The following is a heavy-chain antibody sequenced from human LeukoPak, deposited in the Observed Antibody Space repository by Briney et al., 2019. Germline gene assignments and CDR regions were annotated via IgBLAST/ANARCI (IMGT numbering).Heavy chain of an antibody. D-gene: IGHD5-18*01. CDR3: ARVYSYGYDPYYYYYMDV. V-gene: IGHV4-39*07. Sequence: SETLSLTCTVSGGSISSSSYYWGWIRQPPGKGLEWIGEINHSGSTNYNPSLKSRVTISVDTSKNQFSLKLSSVTAADTAVYYCARVYSYGYDPYYYYYMDVWGKGTTVTVSS. CDR1: GGSISSSSYY. CDR2: INHSGST. J-gene: IGHJ6*03.